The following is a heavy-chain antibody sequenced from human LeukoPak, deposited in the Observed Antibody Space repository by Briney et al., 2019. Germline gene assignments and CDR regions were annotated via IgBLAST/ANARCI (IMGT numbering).Heavy chain of an antibody. CDR2: INSDGSST. V-gene: IGHV3-74*01. CDR1: GFTSSSYW. Sequence: GGSLRLSCAASGFTSSSYWMHWVRQAPGKGLVWVSRINSDGSSTSYADSVKGRFTISRDNAKNTLYLQMNSLRAEDTAVYYCARATGSGSYQILDYWGQGTLVTVSS. CDR3: ARATGSGSYQILDY. J-gene: IGHJ4*02. D-gene: IGHD3-10*01.